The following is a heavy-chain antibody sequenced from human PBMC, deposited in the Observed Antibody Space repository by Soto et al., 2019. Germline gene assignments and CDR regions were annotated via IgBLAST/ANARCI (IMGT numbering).Heavy chain of an antibody. CDR2: TYYRSKWYN. Sequence: SQTLSLTCAISGDSVSSNSAAWNWIRQSPSRGLEWLGRTYYRSKWYNDYAVSVKSRITINPDTSKNQFSLQLNSVTPEDTAVYYCAREFFGVVISAPDYYYYGMDVWGQGTTVTVSS. CDR1: GDSVSSNSAA. D-gene: IGHD3-3*01. CDR3: AREFFGVVISAPDYYYYGMDV. J-gene: IGHJ6*02. V-gene: IGHV6-1*01.